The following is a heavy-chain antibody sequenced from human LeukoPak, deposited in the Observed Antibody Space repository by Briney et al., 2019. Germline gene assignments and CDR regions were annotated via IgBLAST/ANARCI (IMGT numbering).Heavy chain of an antibody. D-gene: IGHD6-19*01. CDR1: GGTFSSYA. V-gene: IGHV1-69*06. J-gene: IGHJ4*02. CDR2: IIPIFGTA. CDR3: ARENIAVAGTYHPPYFDY. Sequence: GASVKVSCKASGGTFSSYAISWVRQAPGQGLEWMGGIIPIFGTANYAQKFQGRVTITADKSTSTAYMELSSLRSEDTAVYYCARENIAVAGTYHPPYFDYWGQGTLVTVSS.